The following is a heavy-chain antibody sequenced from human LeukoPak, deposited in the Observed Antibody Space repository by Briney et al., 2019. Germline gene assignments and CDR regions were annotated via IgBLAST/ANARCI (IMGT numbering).Heavy chain of an antibody. CDR2: IIGGGRT. V-gene: IGHV3-23*01. J-gene: IGHJ4*02. CDR1: GFTFSTYA. CDR3: AKEDLERHTSFDY. Sequence: GGSLRLSCAASGFTFSTYAMSWVRQAPGKGLEWVSVIIGGGRTIYADSVKGRLTISRDDSKNTLYLQMNSLRVEDTAVYYCAKEDLERHTSFDYWGQGTLVTVSS. D-gene: IGHD1-1*01.